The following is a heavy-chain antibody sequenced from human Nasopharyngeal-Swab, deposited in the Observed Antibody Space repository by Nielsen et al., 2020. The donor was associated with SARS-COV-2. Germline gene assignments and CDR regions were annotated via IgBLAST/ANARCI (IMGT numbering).Heavy chain of an antibody. CDR3: ARGLVDVNMILVVIGFSYWLDS. J-gene: IGHJ5*01. CDR2: IDHRGTT. V-gene: IGHV4-34*01. Sequence: SETLSLTCAVYGGSFSDYYWTWIRQPPGKGLEWIREIDHRGTTNSNPSLKSRVTISADTSKNQFSLKLTSVTAADTAVYYCARGLVDVNMILVVIGFSYWLDSWGQGTQVTVSS. CDR1: GGSFSDYY. D-gene: IGHD3-22*01.